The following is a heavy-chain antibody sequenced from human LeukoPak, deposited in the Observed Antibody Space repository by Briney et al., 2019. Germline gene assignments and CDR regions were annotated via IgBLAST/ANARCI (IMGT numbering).Heavy chain of an antibody. CDR1: GFTVSSSY. J-gene: IGHJ4*02. V-gene: IGHV3-53*01. CDR3: ARTDEGLDY. Sequence: GGSLRLSCAVSGFTVSSSYMTWVRQAPGKGLDWVSLIYSGGSTYYADSVKGRFTISRDNAKNSLYLQMNSLRAEDTAVYYCARTDEGLDYWGQGTLVTVSS. CDR2: IYSGGST.